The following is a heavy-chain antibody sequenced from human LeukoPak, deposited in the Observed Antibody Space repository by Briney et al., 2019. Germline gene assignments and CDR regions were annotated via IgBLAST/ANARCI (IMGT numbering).Heavy chain of an antibody. CDR3: ARDSRYYDSSGLDY. D-gene: IGHD3-22*01. CDR1: GFTVSSNY. V-gene: IGHV3-66*01. J-gene: IGHJ4*02. CDR2: IYSGGST. Sequence: PGGSLRLSCAASGFTVSSNYMSWVRQAPGKGLEWVSVIYSGGSTYYADSVKGRFTISRDNSKNTLYLRMNSLRAEDTAVYYCARDSRYYDSSGLDYWGQGTLVTVSS.